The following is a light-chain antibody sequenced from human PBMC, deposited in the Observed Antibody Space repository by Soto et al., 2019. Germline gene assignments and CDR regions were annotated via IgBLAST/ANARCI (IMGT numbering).Light chain of an antibody. CDR1: SSDIGGYNY. Sequence: QSALTQPRSVSGSPEQSVTMSCTGTSSDIGGYNYVSWYQQHPGKAPKLIIYDVSRRPSGVPDRFSGSKSGNTASLTISGLQAEDEDDYFCCSYAGSYSWVFGEGTKVTVL. CDR3: CSYAGSYSWV. J-gene: IGLJ2*01. CDR2: DVS. V-gene: IGLV2-11*01.